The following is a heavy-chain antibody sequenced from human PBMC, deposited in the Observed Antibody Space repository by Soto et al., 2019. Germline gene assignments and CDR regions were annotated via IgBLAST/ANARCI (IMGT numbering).Heavy chain of an antibody. Sequence: SETLSLTCAVYGGSFSGYYWSWIRQPPGKGLEWIGEINHSGSTNYNPSLKSRVTISVDTSKNQFSLKLSSVTAADTAVYYCATYPRRDGYSRPVSHYWGQGTLVTVSS. CDR1: GGSFSGYY. V-gene: IGHV4-34*01. CDR2: INHSGST. CDR3: ATYPRRDGYSRPVSHY. J-gene: IGHJ4*02. D-gene: IGHD4-4*01.